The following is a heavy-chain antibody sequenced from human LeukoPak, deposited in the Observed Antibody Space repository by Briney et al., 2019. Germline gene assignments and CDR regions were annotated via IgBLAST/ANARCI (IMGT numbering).Heavy chain of an antibody. V-gene: IGHV3-33*06. J-gene: IGHJ4*02. CDR1: GFTFSSYG. CDR3: AKSGVSSIAAAGPLDY. D-gene: IGHD6-13*01. CDR2: IWYDGSNK. Sequence: GGSLRLSCAAAGFTFSSYGMHWVRQAPGKGREWVAVIWYDGSNKYYADSVKGRFTISRDNSKNTLYLQMNSLRAEDTAVYYCAKSGVSSIAAAGPLDYWGQGTLVTVFS.